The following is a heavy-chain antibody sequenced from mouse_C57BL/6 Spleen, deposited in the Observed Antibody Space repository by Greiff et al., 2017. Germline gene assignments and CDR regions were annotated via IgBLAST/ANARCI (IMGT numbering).Heavy chain of an antibody. CDR3: ARNYYGSPWYFDV. CDR2: IYPGSGST. CDR1: GYTFTSYW. V-gene: IGHV1-55*01. J-gene: IGHJ1*03. D-gene: IGHD1-1*01. Sequence: PGASVKMSCKASGYTFTSYWITWVKQRPGQGLEWIGDIYPGSGSTNYNEKFKSKATLTVDTSSSTAYMQLSSLTSEDSAVYYCARNYYGSPWYFDVWGTGTTVTVSS.